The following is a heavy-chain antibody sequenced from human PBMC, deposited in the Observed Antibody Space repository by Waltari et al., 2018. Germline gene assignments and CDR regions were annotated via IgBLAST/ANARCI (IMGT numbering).Heavy chain of an antibody. CDR1: GGSISSGGYY. Sequence: QVQLQESGPGLVKPSQTLSLTCTVSGGSISSGGYYWSWIRQHPGKGLEWIGYIYYSGSTYYTPSLKSRVTISVDTSKNQFSLKLSSVTAADPAVYYCARDHLEAAAGFAPWGQGTLVTVSS. J-gene: IGHJ5*02. V-gene: IGHV4-31*03. CDR3: ARDHLEAAAGFAP. D-gene: IGHD6-13*01. CDR2: IYYSGST.